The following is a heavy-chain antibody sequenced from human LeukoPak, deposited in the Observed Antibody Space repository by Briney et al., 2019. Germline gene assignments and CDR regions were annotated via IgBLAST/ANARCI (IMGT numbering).Heavy chain of an antibody. V-gene: IGHV3-7*01. Sequence: GGSLRLSCAASGFTFSSYWMFWARQAPGKGLEWVANIKQDGSEKYYVDSVKGRFTISRDNAKNSLYLQMNSLRVEDTAVYYCARRTSEMNYFDYWGQGTLVTVSS. CDR2: IKQDGSEK. D-gene: IGHD1-1*01. CDR3: ARRTSEMNYFDY. J-gene: IGHJ4*02. CDR1: GFTFSSYW.